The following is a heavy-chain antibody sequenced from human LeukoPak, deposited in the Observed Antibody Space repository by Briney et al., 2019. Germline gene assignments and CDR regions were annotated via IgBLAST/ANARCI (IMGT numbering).Heavy chain of an antibody. J-gene: IGHJ6*03. CDR3: ARVNRIFGVANYYMDV. V-gene: IGHV4-39*07. CDR2: IYYSGST. D-gene: IGHD3-3*02. CDR1: GGSISSSSYY. Sequence: KPSETLSLTCTVSGGSISSSSYYWGWIRQPPGKGLEWIGSIYYSGSTYYNPSLKSRVTISVDTSKNQFSLKLSSVTAADTAVYYCARVNRIFGVANYYMDVWGKGTTVTVSS.